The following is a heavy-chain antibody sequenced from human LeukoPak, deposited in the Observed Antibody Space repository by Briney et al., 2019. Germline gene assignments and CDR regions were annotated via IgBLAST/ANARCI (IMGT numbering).Heavy chain of an antibody. CDR3: ARHNSGQVFASWFDP. CDR1: GYTLTELS. V-gene: IGHV1-46*01. D-gene: IGHD3-10*01. J-gene: IGHJ5*02. CDR2: INPSGGST. Sequence: ASVKVSCKVSGYTLTELSMHWVRQAPGQGLEWMGIINPSGGSTSYAQKFQGRVTMTRDMSTSTDYMELSSLRSEDTAVYYCARHNSGQVFASWFDPCGQRSLVSVSS.